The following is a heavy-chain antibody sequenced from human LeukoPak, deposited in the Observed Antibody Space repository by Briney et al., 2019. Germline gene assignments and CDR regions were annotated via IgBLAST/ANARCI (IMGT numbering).Heavy chain of an antibody. V-gene: IGHV1-69*05. CDR1: GGTFSSHA. D-gene: IGHD6-25*01. CDR3: ARGRIAAPQPTTSGMDV. Sequence: ASVKVSCKASGGTFSSHAISWVRQAPGQGLEWMGGIIPIFGTANYAQKFQGRVTITTDESTSTAYMELSSLRSDDTAVYYCARGRIAAPQPTTSGMDVWGQGTTVTVSS. CDR2: IIPIFGTA. J-gene: IGHJ6*02.